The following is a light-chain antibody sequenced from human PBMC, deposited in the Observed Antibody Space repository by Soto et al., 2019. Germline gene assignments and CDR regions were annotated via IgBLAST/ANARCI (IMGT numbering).Light chain of an antibody. V-gene: IGKV1-12*01. CDR3: QQAVDFPRA. CDR1: QDISSW. J-gene: IGKJ4*01. Sequence: DIQMTQSPSSVSASVGDRVTLTCRASQDISSWLAWFQQKPGEAPKLLIYAASTLQSGVPSRFSGSGSGTDFTLTISSLQPEDFATYYCQQAVDFPRAFGGGTKVEIK. CDR2: AAS.